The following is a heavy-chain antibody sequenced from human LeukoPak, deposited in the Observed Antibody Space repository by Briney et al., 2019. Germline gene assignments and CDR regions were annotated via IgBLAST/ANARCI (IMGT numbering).Heavy chain of an antibody. CDR1: GFTLSSYA. V-gene: IGHV3-23*01. CDR3: AKWNYYDSSGYYYEDAFDI. CDR2: ISGSGGST. Sequence: PGGSLRLSCAASGFTLSSYAMSWVSQAPGKGLEWGSAISGSGGSTYYADSVKGRFTISRDNSKNTLYLQMNSLRAEDTAVYYCAKWNYYDSSGYYYEDAFDIWGHGTMVTVSS. J-gene: IGHJ3*02. D-gene: IGHD3-22*01.